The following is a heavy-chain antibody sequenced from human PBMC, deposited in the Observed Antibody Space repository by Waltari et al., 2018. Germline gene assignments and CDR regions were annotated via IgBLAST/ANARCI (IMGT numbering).Heavy chain of an antibody. CDR2: IDANSGGT. CDR1: ATTFSGSF. CDR3: ARDPPRSFGGYDS. D-gene: IGHD5-12*01. Sequence: QVQLFHSASEVNKPGASVTVTCTASATTFSGSFFNLVRQAPGQGLELMGWIDANSGGTSYAQQFQGRVTLTRDTSITTAYMDLSSLTSDDTAIYYCARDPPRSFGGYDSWGQGTLVTVSS. J-gene: IGHJ4*02. V-gene: IGHV1-2*02.